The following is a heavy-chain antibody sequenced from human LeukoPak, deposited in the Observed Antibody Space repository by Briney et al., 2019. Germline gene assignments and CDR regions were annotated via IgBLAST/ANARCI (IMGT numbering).Heavy chain of an antibody. D-gene: IGHD5-12*01. Sequence: GASVKVSCKASKYTITASYIHWVRQAPGQGLEWMGWIHPNTGTTNFAQKFQGRVALTRDASITTAYMDLSSLRSDDTAMYYCARHSGEQWLSHFDYWGQGTLVTVSS. J-gene: IGHJ4*02. CDR1: KYTITASY. V-gene: IGHV1-2*02. CDR3: ARHSGEQWLSHFDY. CDR2: IHPNTGTT.